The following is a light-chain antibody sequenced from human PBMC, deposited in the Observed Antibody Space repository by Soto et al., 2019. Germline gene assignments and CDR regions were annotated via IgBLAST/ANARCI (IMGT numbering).Light chain of an antibody. CDR1: QSISAW. V-gene: IGKV1-5*01. CDR2: DAS. J-gene: IGKJ1*01. Sequence: IKMTHSASTLSAYVGDRVTITCRASQSISAWLAWFQQKPGKAPNLLIYDASSLESGVPSGFSGSGSGTAFTVTISSLEPEDSAVYYCQSEPFGQGSKV. CDR3: QSEP.